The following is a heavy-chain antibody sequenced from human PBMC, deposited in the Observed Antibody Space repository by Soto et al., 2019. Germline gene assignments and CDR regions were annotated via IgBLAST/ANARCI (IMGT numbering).Heavy chain of an antibody. CDR3: ETYPLY. V-gene: IGHV3-9*01. J-gene: IGHJ4*02. Sequence: GGSLRLSCAPSGFTFDDYAMHWVRQAPWKGLEWVSGISWNSGSIGYADSVKGRFTISRDNAKNSLYLQMNSLRAEDTALYYCETYPLYWGQAILVTVSS. CDR1: GFTFDDYA. CDR2: ISWNSGSI.